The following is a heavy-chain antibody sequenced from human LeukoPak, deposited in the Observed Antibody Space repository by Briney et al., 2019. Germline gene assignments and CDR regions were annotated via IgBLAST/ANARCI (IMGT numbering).Heavy chain of an antibody. V-gene: IGHV3-7*01. CDR2: IKQDGSEK. CDR1: GFTFGNYW. J-gene: IGHJ4*02. Sequence: GGSLRLSCAASGFTFGNYWMTWVRQAPGKGLEWVANIKQDGSEKNYVDSVKGRFTISRDNAQNSLFLQMHSLGAEDTAVYYCARLYDDSWGQGTLVTVSS. CDR3: ARLYDDS. D-gene: IGHD5/OR15-5a*01.